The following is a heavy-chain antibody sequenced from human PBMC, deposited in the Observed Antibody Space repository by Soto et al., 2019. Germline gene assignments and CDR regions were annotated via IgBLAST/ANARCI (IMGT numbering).Heavy chain of an antibody. D-gene: IGHD6-19*01. CDR1: GFTFSDYA. V-gene: IGHV3-30*18. Sequence: VQLVESGGGVVQPGRSLRLSCAASGFTFSDYAMHWVRQAPGKGLEWVAVVSHDGRNTHYADSVKGRFTISRDSSKNTVSLELTSLRAADTAVYYCAKGGRQSLVTSDFNYWCQGALVTVSS. CDR3: AKGGRQSLVTSDFNY. J-gene: IGHJ4*02. CDR2: VSHDGRNT.